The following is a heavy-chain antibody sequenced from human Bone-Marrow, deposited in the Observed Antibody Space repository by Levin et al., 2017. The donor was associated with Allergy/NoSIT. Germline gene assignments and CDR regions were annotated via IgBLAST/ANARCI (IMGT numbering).Heavy chain of an antibody. CDR3: AKEGLEWLLYTYFDY. V-gene: IGHV3-23*01. J-gene: IGHJ4*02. CDR2: ISGSGGST. CDR1: GFTFSSYA. D-gene: IGHD3-3*01. Sequence: EASVKVSCAASGFTFSSYAMSWVRQAPGKGLEWVSGISGSGGSTYYADSVKGRFTISRDNSKNTLYLQMNSLRAEDTAVYYCAKEGLEWLLYTYFDYWGQGTLVTVSS.